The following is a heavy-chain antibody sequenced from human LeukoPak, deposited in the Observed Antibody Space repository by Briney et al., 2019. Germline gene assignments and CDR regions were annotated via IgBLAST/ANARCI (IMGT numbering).Heavy chain of an antibody. CDR3: AKAGETCTTASCYSRYSFVY. V-gene: IGHV3-23*01. D-gene: IGHD2-2*02. CDR2: ISASGTSP. Sequence: PAGSLRLSCAASGFTFRIYAMSWVRLPPGKGLEWVSAISASGTSPDYADSVKGRFTISRDNFKNTLYLQMNSLRAEDTALYYCAKAGETCTTASCYSRYSFVYWGQGTLVTVSS. CDR1: GFTFRIYA. J-gene: IGHJ4*02.